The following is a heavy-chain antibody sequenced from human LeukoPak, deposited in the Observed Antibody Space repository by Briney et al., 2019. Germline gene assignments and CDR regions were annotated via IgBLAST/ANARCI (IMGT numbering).Heavy chain of an antibody. D-gene: IGHD2-21*01. CDR1: GFPFSSFG. CDR3: ARDLSAAYDL. Sequence: GGSLRLSCAASGFPFSSFGMHWVRQAPGKGLEWVARLVSDGIINYGDFAKGRFAISRDNSKSALYLEMNSLRVEDSGIYYCARDLSAAYDLWGQGVVVTVSS. J-gene: IGHJ5*02. V-gene: IGHV3-33*01. CDR2: LVSDGII.